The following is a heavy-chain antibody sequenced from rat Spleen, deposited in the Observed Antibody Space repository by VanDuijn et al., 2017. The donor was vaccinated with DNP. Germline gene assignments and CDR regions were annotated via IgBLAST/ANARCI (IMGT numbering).Heavy chain of an antibody. V-gene: IGHV5-7*01. J-gene: IGHJ4*01. CDR2: INYDGRNT. Sequence: EVQLVESGGDLVQPGRSLKLSCAASGFSFRNYGMAWVRLAPKKGLEWVANINYDGRNTYYRDSVKGRFTVSRDNAKSTLYLQMDSLRSEETATYYCARVQLGYYALDAWGQGTSVTVSS. CDR1: GFSFRNYG. CDR3: ARVQLGYYALDA. D-gene: IGHD5-1*01.